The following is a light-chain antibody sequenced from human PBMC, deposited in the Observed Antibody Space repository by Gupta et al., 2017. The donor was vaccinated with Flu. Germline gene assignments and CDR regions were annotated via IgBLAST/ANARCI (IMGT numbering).Light chain of an antibody. Sequence: QSALTQPASVSGSPGQSLTISCTGTSSDVGSYNLVSWYQQHPGKAPKLMIYEGSKRPSGVSNRFSGSKSGNTASLTISGLQAEAEADYYCSSYAGSSTSYVFGTGSKVTVL. CDR1: SSDVGSYNL. J-gene: IGLJ1*01. CDR2: EGS. CDR3: SSYAGSSTSYV. V-gene: IGLV2-23*01.